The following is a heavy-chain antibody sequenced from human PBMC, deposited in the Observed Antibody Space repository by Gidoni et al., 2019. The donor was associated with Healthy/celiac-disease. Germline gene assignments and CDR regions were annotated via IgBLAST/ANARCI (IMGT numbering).Heavy chain of an antibody. CDR1: GFTFSSYG. CDR2: IWDDGRNK. Sequence: QVQLVESVGGVVQPGRSLRLSCAASGFTFSSYGMHCVRQAPGKGREWVAVIWDDGRNKYYADYVKGRFTISRDNSKNTLYLQMNSLRAEDTAVYYCARERQKLGHYYVDYWGQGTLVTVSS. CDR3: ARERQKLGHYYVDY. V-gene: IGHV3-33*08. D-gene: IGHD6-13*01. J-gene: IGHJ4*02.